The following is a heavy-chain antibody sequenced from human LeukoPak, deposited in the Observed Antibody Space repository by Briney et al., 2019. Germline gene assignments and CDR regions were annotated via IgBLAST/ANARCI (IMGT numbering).Heavy chain of an antibody. CDR2: IGSDNNP. CDR1: VFTFSGNA. J-gene: IGHJ4*02. Sequence: PGGSLRLSRAASVFTFSGNAMNWVRQASGKGLEGVSGIGSDNNPHYTDSVKGRFTISRDNSKSTLYWQMNSLRAEDTARHHCAKDLHNCSGFDCSDQGTLVTVSS. V-gene: IGHV3-23*01. CDR3: AKDLHNCSGFDC. D-gene: IGHD2-15*01.